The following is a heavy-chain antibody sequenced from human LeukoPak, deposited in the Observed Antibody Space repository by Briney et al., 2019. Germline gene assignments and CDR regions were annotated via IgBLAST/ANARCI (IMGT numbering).Heavy chain of an antibody. CDR2: LYTSGST. CDR1: GGSISSYY. CDR3: ARGGSSGYYYG. Sequence: SETLSLTCTVSGGSISSYYWSWIRQPAGKGLEWIGRLYTSGSTNYNPSLKSRVTMSVDTSKNQFSLKLTYMTAADTAVYYCARGGSSGYYYGWGQGTLVTVSS. D-gene: IGHD3-22*01. V-gene: IGHV4-4*07. J-gene: IGHJ4*02.